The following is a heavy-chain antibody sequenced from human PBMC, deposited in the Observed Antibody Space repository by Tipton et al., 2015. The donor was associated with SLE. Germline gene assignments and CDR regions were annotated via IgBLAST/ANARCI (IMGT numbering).Heavy chain of an antibody. J-gene: IGHJ4*02. CDR3: ARARYCSGGSCYVDY. CDR1: GFTFHSYW. V-gene: IGHV3-7*04. Sequence: GSLRFSCAASGFTFHSYWMAWVRQAPGTGLEWVASIKQDDSEINYVDSAKGRFTISRDNGKNSLYLQMNSLRAEDTAVYYCARARYCSGGSCYVDYWGQGTLATVSS. D-gene: IGHD2-15*01. CDR2: IKQDDSEI.